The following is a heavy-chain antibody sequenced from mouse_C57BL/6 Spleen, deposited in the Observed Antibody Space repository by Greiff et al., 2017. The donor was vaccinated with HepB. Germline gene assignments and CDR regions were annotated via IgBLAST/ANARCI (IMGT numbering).Heavy chain of an antibody. J-gene: IGHJ3*01. CDR3: ARGGDGYYEGFAY. CDR1: GYTFTSYW. V-gene: IGHV1-55*01. CDR2: IYPGSGST. Sequence: QVQLQQPGAELVKPGASVKMSCKASGYTFTSYWITWVKQRPGQGLEWIGDIYPGSGSTNYNEKFKSKATLTVDTSSSTAYMQLSSLTSEDSAVYYCARGGDGYYEGFAYWGQGTLVTVSA. D-gene: IGHD2-3*01.